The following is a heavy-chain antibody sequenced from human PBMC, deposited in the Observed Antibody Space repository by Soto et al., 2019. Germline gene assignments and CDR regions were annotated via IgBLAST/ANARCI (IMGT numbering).Heavy chain of an antibody. CDR2: ISAYNGNT. CDR3: AGSSYYDSSGYYFPVDY. J-gene: IGHJ4*02. D-gene: IGHD3-22*01. V-gene: IGHV1-18*01. CDR1: GYTFTSYG. Sequence: QVQLVQSGAEVKKPGASVKVSCKASGYTFTSYGISWVRQAPGQGLEWMGWISAYNGNTNYAQKLKGRVTMNTDTPTSTAYMELRSLRSNDTAVYYCAGSSYYDSSGYYFPVDYWGQGTLVTVSS.